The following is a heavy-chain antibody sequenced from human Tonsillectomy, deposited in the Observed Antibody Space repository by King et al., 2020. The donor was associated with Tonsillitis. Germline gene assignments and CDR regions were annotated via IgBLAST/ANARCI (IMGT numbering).Heavy chain of an antibody. CDR2: IRSRSIYI. J-gene: IGHJ3*02. D-gene: IGHD3-10*01. V-gene: IGHV3-21*01. Sequence: VQLVESGGGLVKPGGSLRLSCAASGFTFSTYTMNWVRQAPGKGLEWVSSIRSRSIYIYYADSVKGRFTISRDNAKNSLYLQMNSLRAEDTAVYYCARDGGLGEVLYEHAALDMWGQGTMVTVSA. CDR3: ARDGGLGEVLYEHAALDM. CDR1: GFTFSTYT.